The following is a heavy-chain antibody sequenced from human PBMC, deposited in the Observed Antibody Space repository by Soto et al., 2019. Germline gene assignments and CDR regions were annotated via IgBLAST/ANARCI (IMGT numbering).Heavy chain of an antibody. CDR2: IYYSGST. CDR3: ARAVGYIAAAGTEWFDP. J-gene: IGHJ5*02. Sequence: SETQSLTSTVSGGYMRSSSYYWGWIRQPPGKGLEWIGSIYYSGSTNYNPSLKSRVTISVDTSKNQFSLKLSSVTAADTAVYYCARAVGYIAAAGTEWFDPWGQGTLVTV. CDR1: GGYMRSSSYY. V-gene: IGHV4-39*01. D-gene: IGHD6-13*01.